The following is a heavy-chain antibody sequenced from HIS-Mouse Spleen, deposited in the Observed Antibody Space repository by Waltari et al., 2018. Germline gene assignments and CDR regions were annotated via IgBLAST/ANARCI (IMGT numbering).Heavy chain of an antibody. CDR1: GGSISSISYD. D-gene: IGHD6-13*01. Sequence: QLQLQESGPGLVKPSETLSLTCTVSGGSISSISYDWGRIRQPPGKGLEWIGSIYYSGSTYYNPSLKSRVTISVDTSKNQFSLKLSSVTAADTAVYYCAREIPYSSSWYDWYFDLWGRGTLVTVSS. J-gene: IGHJ2*01. V-gene: IGHV4-39*07. CDR2: IYYSGST. CDR3: AREIPYSSSWYDWYFDL.